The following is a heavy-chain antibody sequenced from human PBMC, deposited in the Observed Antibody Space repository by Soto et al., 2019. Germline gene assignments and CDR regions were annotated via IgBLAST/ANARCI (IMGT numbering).Heavy chain of an antibody. D-gene: IGHD6-19*01. Sequence: VQLVESGGGLVKPGGSLRLSCAASGFTFSSYSMNWVRQAPGKGLEWIGYIYFSGSTYYNPSLKSRVTISMDTSNNQVSLKLTSVTAADTAVYYCARDARGGTSGWYYFDYWGQGALVTVSS. CDR1: GFTFSSYS. J-gene: IGHJ4*02. V-gene: IGHV4-59*12. CDR2: IYFSGST. CDR3: ARDARGGTSGWYYFDY.